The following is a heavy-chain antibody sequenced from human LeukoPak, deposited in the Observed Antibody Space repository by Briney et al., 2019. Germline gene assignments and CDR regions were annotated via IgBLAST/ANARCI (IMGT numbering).Heavy chain of an antibody. J-gene: IGHJ4*02. CDR1: GFTFSSYE. D-gene: IGHD3-10*01. CDR3: ARVGSGSYSYDY. V-gene: IGHV3-48*03. Sequence: GGSLRLSCAASGFTFSSYEMNWVRQAPGKGLEWVSYISSSGSTIYYADSVKGRFTISRDNSKNTLYLQMNSLRAEDTAVYYCARVGSGSYSYDYWGQGTLVTVSS. CDR2: ISSSGSTI.